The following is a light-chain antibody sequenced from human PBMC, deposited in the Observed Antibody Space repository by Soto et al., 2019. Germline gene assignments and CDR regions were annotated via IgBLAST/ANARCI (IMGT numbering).Light chain of an antibody. V-gene: IGKV1-9*01. CDR1: QGIGDS. J-gene: IGKJ4*01. CDR2: AAS. CDR3: QQLNSFPLT. Sequence: IQLTQSPSSLSASVGDRVTITCRASQGIGDSLAWYQQKARKAPSLLIYAASTLQSGVPSRFSGSGSGTDFTLTISSLQPEDFATYYCQQLNSFPLTFGGGTKVEIK.